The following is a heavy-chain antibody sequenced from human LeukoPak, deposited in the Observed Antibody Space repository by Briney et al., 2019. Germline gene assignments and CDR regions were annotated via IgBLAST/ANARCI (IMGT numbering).Heavy chain of an antibody. V-gene: IGHV5-51*01. CDR1: GYSFTNYW. D-gene: IGHD3-22*01. CDR3: ARRIYDTSGDYMDV. CDR2: IYPGDSDT. J-gene: IGHJ6*03. Sequence: GESLKISCKGSGYSFTNYWIGWVRQMPGKGLEWMGIIYPGDSDTKYSPSFQGRVTISADNSISTAYLQWSSLKASDNAMYYCARRIYDTSGDYMDVWGKGTTVTVSS.